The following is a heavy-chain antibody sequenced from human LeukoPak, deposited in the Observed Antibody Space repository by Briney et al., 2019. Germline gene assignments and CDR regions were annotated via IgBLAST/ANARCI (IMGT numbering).Heavy chain of an antibody. J-gene: IGHJ5*02. Sequence: SVKVSCEASGGTLSSYAISWVRQAPGQRLEWMGGIIPIFGTANYAQKFQGRVTITADESTSTAYMELSSLRSEDTAVYYCARGEDCSSTSCYTPPSRNWFDPWGQGTLVTVSS. V-gene: IGHV1-69*13. CDR2: IIPIFGTA. D-gene: IGHD2-2*02. CDR3: ARGEDCSSTSCYTPPSRNWFDP. CDR1: GGTLSSYA.